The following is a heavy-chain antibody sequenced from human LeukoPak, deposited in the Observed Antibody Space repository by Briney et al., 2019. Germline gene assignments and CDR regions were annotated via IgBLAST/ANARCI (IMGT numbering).Heavy chain of an antibody. V-gene: IGHV3-33*01. CDR1: GFTFRSYG. D-gene: IGHD6-6*01. CDR2: IWSDGSTK. Sequence: GGSLRLSCVASGFTFRSYGIHWVRQAPGKGLEWVAVIWSDGSTKFYADSVKGRFTISRDDSKNTLSLQMNILRADDTGVYYCARGRDEYSSSPHESWGQGTQVTVSS. J-gene: IGHJ4*02. CDR3: ARGRDEYSSSPHES.